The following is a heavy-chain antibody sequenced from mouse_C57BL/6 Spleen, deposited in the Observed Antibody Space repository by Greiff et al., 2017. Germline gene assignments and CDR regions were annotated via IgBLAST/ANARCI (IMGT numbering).Heavy chain of an antibody. CDR2: LNPSSGYT. Sequence: VQLQQSGAELARPGASVKMSCKASGYTFTSYTMHWVKQRPGQGLEWIGYLNPSSGYTKYNQKFKDKATLTADKSSRTAYMQLSSLTSEDSAVYYCARCYDCYYFDYWGQGTTLTVSS. CDR3: ARCYDCYYFDY. CDR1: GYTFTSYT. V-gene: IGHV1-4*01. J-gene: IGHJ2*01. D-gene: IGHD2-3*01.